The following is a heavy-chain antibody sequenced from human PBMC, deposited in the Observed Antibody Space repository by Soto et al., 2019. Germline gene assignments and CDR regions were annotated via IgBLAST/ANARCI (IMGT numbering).Heavy chain of an antibody. Sequence: QVQLVQSGAEVKKPGASVKVSCKASGFSFSNYVLNWVRQAPGQGLEWMGWISEYNGNTDHAQKFQGRVTMNTDSSTSTAYVELRSLRSDDTAVYYCARVWPGAGRGAFDIWGQGTMVTVSS. V-gene: IGHV1-18*01. CDR3: ARVWPGAGRGAFDI. CDR1: GFSFSNYV. CDR2: ISEYNGNT. D-gene: IGHD6-19*01. J-gene: IGHJ3*02.